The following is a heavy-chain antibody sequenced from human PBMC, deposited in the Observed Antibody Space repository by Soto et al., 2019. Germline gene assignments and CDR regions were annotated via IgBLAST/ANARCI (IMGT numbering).Heavy chain of an antibody. CDR2: IYYSGST. CDR3: ARDIMGTNYYYYGMDV. V-gene: IGHV4-59*01. Sequence: QVQLQESGPGLVKPSETLSLTCTVSGGSISSYYWSWIRQPPGKGLEWIGYIYYSGSTNYNPSLKSRVTIPVYASKNQSSLKLSSVPAADTAVYYCARDIMGTNYYYYGMDVWGQGTTVTVSS. J-gene: IGHJ6*02. D-gene: IGHD2-8*01. CDR1: GGSISSYY.